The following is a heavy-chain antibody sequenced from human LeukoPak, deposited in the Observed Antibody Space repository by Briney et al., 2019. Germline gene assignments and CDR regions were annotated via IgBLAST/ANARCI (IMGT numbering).Heavy chain of an antibody. J-gene: IGHJ4*02. CDR2: VYYTGDT. Sequence: SETLSLTCTVSGTSITRTYWSWIRQPPGRGLESVGYVYYTGDTNYNPSLKSRVTMSLDTSKNQFSLTLSSVTAADTAIYYCARRATCGNYQMLPFDYWGQGTLVTVSS. CDR1: GTSITRTY. D-gene: IGHD1-7*01. V-gene: IGHV4-59*08. CDR3: ARRATCGNYQMLPFDY.